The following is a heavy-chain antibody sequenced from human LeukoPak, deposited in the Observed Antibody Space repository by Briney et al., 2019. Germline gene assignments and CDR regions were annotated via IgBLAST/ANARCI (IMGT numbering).Heavy chain of an antibody. Sequence: ASVKVSFKVSGYTLTELSMHWVRQAPGKGLEWMGGFDPEDGETIYAQKFQGRVTMTEDTSTDTAYMELSSLRSEDTAVYYCATYRLYNWNYLFDYWGPGTLVTVSS. CDR1: GYTLTELS. CDR2: FDPEDGET. V-gene: IGHV1-24*01. CDR3: ATYRLYNWNYLFDY. J-gene: IGHJ4*02. D-gene: IGHD1-7*01.